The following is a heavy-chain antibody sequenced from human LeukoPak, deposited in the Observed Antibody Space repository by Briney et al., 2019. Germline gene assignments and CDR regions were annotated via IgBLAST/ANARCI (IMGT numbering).Heavy chain of an antibody. J-gene: IGHJ4*02. CDR3: AKDRSTIFLGGELDY. CDR1: GGSISSYY. CDR2: IYYSGST. V-gene: IGHV4-59*01. D-gene: IGHD3-9*01. Sequence: SETLSLTCTVSGGSISSYYWSWIRQPPGKGLEWIGYIYYSGSTNYNPSLKSRVTISVDTSKNQFSLKLSSVTAADTAVYYCAKDRSTIFLGGELDYWGQGTLVTVSS.